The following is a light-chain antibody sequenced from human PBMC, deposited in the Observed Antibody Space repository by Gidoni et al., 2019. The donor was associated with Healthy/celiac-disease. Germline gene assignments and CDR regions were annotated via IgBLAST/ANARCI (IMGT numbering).Light chain of an antibody. CDR2: QYS. J-gene: IGLJ2*01. CDR3: QAWDSSTALV. CDR1: KLGDKY. Sequence: SYELTQPPSVSVSPGQTASITCSGDKLGDKYACWYQQKPGQSPVLVIYQYSKRPSGIPERFSGSNSGNTATLTISGTQAMDEADYYCQAWDSSTALVFGGGTKLTVL. V-gene: IGLV3-1*01.